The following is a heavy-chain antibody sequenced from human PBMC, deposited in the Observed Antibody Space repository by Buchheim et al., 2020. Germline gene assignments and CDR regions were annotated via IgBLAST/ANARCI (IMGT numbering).Heavy chain of an antibody. J-gene: IGHJ6*02. CDR3: ARDLYMVRGVIIPPGTPTGMDV. CDR2: THYSGST. CDR1: GGSISSGGYY. V-gene: IGHV4-31*03. Sequence: QVQLQESGPGLVKPSQTLSLTCTVSGGSISSGGYYWSWIRQHPGKGLEWIGYTHYSGSTYYNPSLKTRVTISVDTPKNQFSLKLSSVTAADTAVYYCARDLYMVRGVIIPPGTPTGMDVWGQGTT. D-gene: IGHD3-10*01.